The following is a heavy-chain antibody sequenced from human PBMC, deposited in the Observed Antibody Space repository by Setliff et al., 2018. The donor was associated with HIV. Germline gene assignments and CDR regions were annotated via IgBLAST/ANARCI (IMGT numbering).Heavy chain of an antibody. CDR3: ARASYSGSYYYLDY. D-gene: IGHD1-26*01. V-gene: IGHV4-59*08. J-gene: IGHJ4*02. CDR1: GGSIFSHY. CDR2: IYYSGST. Sequence: SETLSLTCTVSGGSIFSHYWSWIRQPPGKGLEWIGYIYYSGSTNYNPSLKSRVSISVDTSKNQFSLNLRSVTAADTAVYYCARASYSGSYYYLDYWGQGTLVTVSS.